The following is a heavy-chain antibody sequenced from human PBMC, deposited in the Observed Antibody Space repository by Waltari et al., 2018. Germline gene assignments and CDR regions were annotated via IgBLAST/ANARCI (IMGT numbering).Heavy chain of an antibody. CDR3: AKHPYRWFREHWYFDL. V-gene: IGHV3-23*01. CDR2: ISGSGGST. D-gene: IGHD3-10*01. Sequence: EVQLLESGGGLVQPGGSLRLSCAASGFTFSSYAMSWVRQAPGKGLEWVSAISGSGGSTYYADSVKGRFTISRDNSKNTLYLQMNSLRAEDTAVYYCAKHPYRWFREHWYFDLWGRGTLVTVSS. J-gene: IGHJ2*01. CDR1: GFTFSSYA.